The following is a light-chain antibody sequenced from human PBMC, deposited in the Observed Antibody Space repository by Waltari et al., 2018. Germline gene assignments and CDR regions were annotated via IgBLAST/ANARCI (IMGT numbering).Light chain of an antibody. CDR1: KSVGSSS. J-gene: IGKJ1*01. CDR2: RAS. CDR3: QQHGTLPAT. V-gene: IGKV3-20*01. Sequence: EIVLTQSPGTASLSPGERVTISCRASKSVGSSSLAWYQQNPGQAPRLVIYRASRRATGIPDRFSGSGSGTDFSLTISRLEPEDFAVYYCQQHGTLPATFGQGTKVEIK.